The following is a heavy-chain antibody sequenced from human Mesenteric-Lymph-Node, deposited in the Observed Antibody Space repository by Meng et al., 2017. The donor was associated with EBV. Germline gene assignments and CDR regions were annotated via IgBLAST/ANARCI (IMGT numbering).Heavy chain of an antibody. CDR1: GFTFSDPT. V-gene: IGHV3-73*02. D-gene: IGHD1-1*01. Sequence: VQLVESGGGLVQPGGSLTLSCAGSGFTFSDPTIHWVRQASGKGLEWVARIRSRSSNYATAYGASVEGRFIISRDDSRNTAYLEMNNLKTEDTAVYYCSIMATTPDYWGQGTLVTVSS. J-gene: IGHJ4*02. CDR3: SIMATTPDY. CDR2: IRSRSSNYAT.